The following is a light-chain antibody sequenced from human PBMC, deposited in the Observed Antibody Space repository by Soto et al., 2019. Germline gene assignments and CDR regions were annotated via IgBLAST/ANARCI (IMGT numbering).Light chain of an antibody. CDR1: QSVSSR. V-gene: IGKV3-20*01. J-gene: IGKJ5*01. CDR2: GAS. Sequence: VLTQSPGTLSLSPGERATLSCRASQSVSSRLAWYQHKSGQAPRLLISGASRRATGIPDRFSGSGSGTDFTLTISRLEPEDFALYYCQHYYGTSPISFGQGTRLESK. CDR3: QHYYGTSPIS.